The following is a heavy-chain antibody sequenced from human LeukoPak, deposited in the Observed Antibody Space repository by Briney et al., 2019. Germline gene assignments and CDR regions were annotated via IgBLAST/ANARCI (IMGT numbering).Heavy chain of an antibody. CDR2: IYTSGST. CDR1: GGSISSYY. V-gene: IGHV4-4*07. D-gene: IGHD2-2*02. CDR3: ARGPPDCSSTSCYRLGSSAFGMDV. Sequence: SETLSLTCTVSGGSISSYYWSWIRQPAGKGLEWIGRIYTSGSTNYNPSLKSRVTMSVDTSKNQFSLKLSSVTAADTAVHYCARGPPDCSSTSCYRLGSSAFGMDVWGQGTTVTVSS. J-gene: IGHJ6*02.